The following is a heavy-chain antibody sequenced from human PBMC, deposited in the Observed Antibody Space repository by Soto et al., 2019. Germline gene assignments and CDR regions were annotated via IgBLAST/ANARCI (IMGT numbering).Heavy chain of an antibody. J-gene: IGHJ4*02. CDR1: GGTFSSYA. CDR3: ARVYGSGSYYSYCFGY. D-gene: IGHD3-10*01. Sequence: ASVKVSCKASGGTFSSYAISWVRQAPGQGLEWMGGIIPIFGKANYAQKFQGRVTITADESTSTAYMELSSLRSEDTAVYYCARVYGSGSYYSYCFGYWRQLHLVTVSS. CDR2: IIPIFGKA. V-gene: IGHV1-69*13.